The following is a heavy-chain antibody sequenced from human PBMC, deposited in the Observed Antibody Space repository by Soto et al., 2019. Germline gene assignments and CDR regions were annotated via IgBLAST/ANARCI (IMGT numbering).Heavy chain of an antibody. CDR1: GIIFRDAW. V-gene: IGHV3-15*05. Sequence: GGSLRLSCAVSGIIFRDAWMSWVRQAPGRGLEWVGLIKNKESGETAIYAAAVQGRFTISRDDSVNTMYLQMNSLKIDDTGLYSCTWMSTETKMGYWGQGTLVTVSS. CDR3: TWMSTETKMGY. CDR2: IKNKESGETA. J-gene: IGHJ4*02. D-gene: IGHD4-17*01.